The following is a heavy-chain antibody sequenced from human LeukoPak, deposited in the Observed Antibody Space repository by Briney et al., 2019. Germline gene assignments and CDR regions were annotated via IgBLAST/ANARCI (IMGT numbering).Heavy chain of an antibody. CDR2: INPNSGGT. D-gene: IGHD4-17*01. V-gene: IGHV1-2*02. Sequence: GPSVRVSCKASGYTFTGYYMHWVRQAPGQGLEWMGWINPNSGGTNYAQKFQGRVTMTRDTSISTAYMELSRLRSDDTAVYYCARVRSNDYGDYYYWGQGTLVTVSS. CDR1: GYTFTGYY. CDR3: ARVRSNDYGDYYY. J-gene: IGHJ4*02.